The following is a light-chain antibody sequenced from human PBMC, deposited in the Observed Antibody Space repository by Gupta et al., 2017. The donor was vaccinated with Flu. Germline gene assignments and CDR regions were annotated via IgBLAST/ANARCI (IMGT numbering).Light chain of an antibody. J-gene: IGKJ1*01. CDR1: QSVLYSSNNKDY. V-gene: IGKV4-1*01. CDR3: QQYHSTPWT. CDR2: WAS. Sequence: SLGERATINCKSSQSVLYSSNNKDYLAWYQQKPGQPPKLLIYWASTRESGVPDRFSGSGSGTDFTLTISSLQAEDVAVYYCQQYHSTPWTFGQGTKAEIK.